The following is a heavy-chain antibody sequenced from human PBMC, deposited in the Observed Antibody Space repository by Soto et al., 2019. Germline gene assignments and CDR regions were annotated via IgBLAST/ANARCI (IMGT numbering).Heavy chain of an antibody. CDR2: INPSGGST. J-gene: IGHJ6*02. CDR3: ARGDTLNNDFWSGRYYYYGMDV. D-gene: IGHD3-3*01. CDR1: ESTFTSYY. Sequence: ASVKVSCRASESTFTSYYMHWVQQAPGQGLEWMGIINPSGGSTSYAQKFQGRVTMTRDTSTSTVYMELSSLRSEDTAVYYCARGDTLNNDFWSGRYYYYGMDVWGPGTTVTVSS. V-gene: IGHV1-46*01.